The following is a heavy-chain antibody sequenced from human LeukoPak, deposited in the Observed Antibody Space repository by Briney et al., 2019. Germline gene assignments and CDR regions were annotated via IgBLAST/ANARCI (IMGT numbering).Heavy chain of an antibody. CDR1: GFTFYSYG. Sequence: GGSLRLSCAASGFTFYSYGMSWVRQAPGKGLEWVSGISGSGGTTNYADSVKGRFTITRDNSRNTVYLQMNSQRAEDTAVYYCAKDVKTLDAFDIWGRGTMVAVSS. CDR2: ISGSGGTT. J-gene: IGHJ3*02. CDR3: AKDVKTLDAFDI. V-gene: IGHV3-23*01.